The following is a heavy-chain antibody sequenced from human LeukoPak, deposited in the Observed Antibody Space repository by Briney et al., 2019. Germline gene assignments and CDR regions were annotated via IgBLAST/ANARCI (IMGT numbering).Heavy chain of an antibody. V-gene: IGHV4-59*01. Sequence: SETLSLTCTVSGGSISSYYWSWIRQPPGKGLEWIGYIYYSGSTNYNPSLKSRVTISVDTSKNQFSLKLSSVTAADTAVYYCARQTVLRGYCGSGSYYGWFDPWGQGTLVTVSS. CDR2: IYYSGST. J-gene: IGHJ5*02. CDR3: ARQTVLRGYCGSGSYYGWFDP. CDR1: GGSISSYY. D-gene: IGHD3-10*01.